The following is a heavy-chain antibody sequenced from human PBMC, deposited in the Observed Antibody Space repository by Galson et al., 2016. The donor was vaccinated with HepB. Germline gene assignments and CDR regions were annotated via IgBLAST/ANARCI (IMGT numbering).Heavy chain of an antibody. CDR3: ANMKRTSPYCSGTNCFSRLWGPPFDY. CDR1: GFIFSNYG. D-gene: IGHD2-2*01. V-gene: IGHV3-30*18. J-gene: IGHJ4*02. Sequence: SLRLSCAASGFIFSNYGMHWVRQAPGKGLEWEAVISYDGSFKYYADAVNGRFTISRDNSRSTLYLQMNSLRTEDTAVYYCANMKRTSPYCSGTNCFSRLWGPPFDYWGQGTLVTISS. CDR2: ISYDGSFK.